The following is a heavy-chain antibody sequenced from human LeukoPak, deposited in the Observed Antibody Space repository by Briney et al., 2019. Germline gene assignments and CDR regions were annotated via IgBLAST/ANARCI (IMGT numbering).Heavy chain of an antibody. D-gene: IGHD6-6*01. J-gene: IGHJ4*02. CDR1: GGSISSGGYY. CDR2: IYYSGST. Sequence: PSQTLSLTCTVSGGSISSGGYYWSWIRQHPGKGLEWIGYIYYSGSTYYNPSLKSRVTISVDTSKNQFSLKLSSVTAADTAVYYCARGAFSSSYKYSFDYWGQGTLVTLSS. CDR3: ARGAFSSSYKYSFDY. V-gene: IGHV4-31*03.